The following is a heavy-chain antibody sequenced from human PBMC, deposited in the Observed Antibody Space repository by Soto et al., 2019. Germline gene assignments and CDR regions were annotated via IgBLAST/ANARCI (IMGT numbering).Heavy chain of an antibody. CDR1: GDSYSISTYS. D-gene: IGHD6-19*01. CDR2: IYQSGVT. J-gene: IGHJ5*02. CDR3: AGMPYTSGLRFDP. V-gene: IGHV4-30-2*01. Sequence: SETLSLTCNMSGDSYSISTYSWGWIRQPPGKALQWIGFIYQSGVTSYTPSLASRVSISLDRSNNQCSRKLTSVTAADTAVYFCAGMPYTSGLRFDPWGPGTLVTVPS.